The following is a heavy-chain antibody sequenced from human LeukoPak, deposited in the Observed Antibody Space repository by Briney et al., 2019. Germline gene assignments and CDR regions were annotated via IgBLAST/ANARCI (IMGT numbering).Heavy chain of an antibody. CDR2: IYSDNT. Sequence: GGSLRLSCAASGFTFSNSWMTWVRQAPGKGLEWVSFIYSDNTHYSDSVKGRFTISRDNSKNTLYLQMNSLRAEDTAVYYCARRAGAYSHPYDYWGQGTLVTVSS. J-gene: IGHJ4*02. D-gene: IGHD4/OR15-4a*01. CDR1: GFTFSNSW. V-gene: IGHV3-53*01. CDR3: ARRAGAYSHPYDY.